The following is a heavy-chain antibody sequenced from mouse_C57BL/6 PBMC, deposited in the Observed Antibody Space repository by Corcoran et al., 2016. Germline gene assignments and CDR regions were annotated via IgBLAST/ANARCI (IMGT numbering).Heavy chain of an antibody. CDR2: INPNNGGT. CDR1: GYTFTDYY. D-gene: IGHD2-3*01. V-gene: IGHV1-26*01. J-gene: IGHJ2*01. CDR3: ERDGYPDY. Sequence: EVQLQQSGPELVKPGASVKISCKASGYTFTDYYMNWVKQSHGKSLEWIGDINPNNGGTSYNQKFKGKATLTVDKSSSTAYMELRSLTSEDSAVYYCERDGYPDYWGQGTTLTVSS.